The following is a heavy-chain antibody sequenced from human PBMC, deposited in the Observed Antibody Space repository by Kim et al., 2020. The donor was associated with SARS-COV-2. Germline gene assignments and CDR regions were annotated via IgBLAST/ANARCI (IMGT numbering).Heavy chain of an antibody. CDR3: AREGSGSYNWLDP. V-gene: IGHV1-3*01. J-gene: IGHJ5*02. D-gene: IGHD3-10*01. CDR1: GYTFDTYS. CDR2: VNGGNGNT. Sequence: ASVKVSCKASGYTFDTYSLYWVRQAPGQRFEWMGWVNGGNGNTRYSQNFQGRLTITRDTSASAAYMELSSLTSEDTAVYYCAREGSGSYNWLDPWGQGTLVTVSS.